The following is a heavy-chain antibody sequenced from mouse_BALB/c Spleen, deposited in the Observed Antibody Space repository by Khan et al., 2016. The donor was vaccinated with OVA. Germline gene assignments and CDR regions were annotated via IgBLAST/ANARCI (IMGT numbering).Heavy chain of an antibody. CDR3: ARKDYYDYDPFPY. J-gene: IGHJ3*01. CDR1: GYSITSEYA. V-gene: IGHV3-2*02. CDR2: ITYSGNT. Sequence: VQLKESGPGLVKPSQSLSLTCTVTGYSITSEYACNWIRQFPGNQLEWMGFITYSGNTRFNPSLKSRTSITRDTSKNQFFLQLNTVNTEDTATYYCARKDYYDYDPFPYWGQGTLVTVSA. D-gene: IGHD2-4*01.